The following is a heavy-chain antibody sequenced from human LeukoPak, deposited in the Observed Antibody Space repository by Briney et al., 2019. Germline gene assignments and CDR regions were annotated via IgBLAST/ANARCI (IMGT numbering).Heavy chain of an antibody. CDR2: IHYSGTT. CDR3: ARGGWSLDY. Sequence: PSETLSLTCSVSGDSISSHYWTWIRQPPGKGLEWIGYIHYSGTTNYNPSLKSRITTSLDTSQHQFSLKLNPVTAADTAVYYCARGGWSLDYWGQGTLVTVSS. D-gene: IGHD6-19*01. CDR1: GDSISSHY. V-gene: IGHV4-59*11. J-gene: IGHJ4*02.